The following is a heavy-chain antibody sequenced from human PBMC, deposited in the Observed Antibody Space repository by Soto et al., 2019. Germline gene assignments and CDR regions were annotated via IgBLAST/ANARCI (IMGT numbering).Heavy chain of an antibody. D-gene: IGHD6-13*01. J-gene: IGHJ4*02. V-gene: IGHV4-34*01. CDR2: INHSGGT. CDR3: ARGYSSSWYYFDY. CDR1: GGSFSGYY. Sequence: SETLSLTCAVYGGSFSGYYWSWIRQPPGKGLEWIGEINHSGGTNYNPSLKSRVTISVDTSKNQFSLKLSSVTAADTAVYYCARGYSSSWYYFDYWGQGTLVTVSS.